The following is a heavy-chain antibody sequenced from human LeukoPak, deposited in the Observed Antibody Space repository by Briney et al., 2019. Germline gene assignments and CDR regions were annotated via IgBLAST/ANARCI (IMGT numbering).Heavy chain of an antibody. CDR3: ASDFGGHDDF. J-gene: IGHJ4*02. D-gene: IGHD4-23*01. CDR2: MNTDGSRT. CDR1: GFTFSRYW. Sequence: GGSLRLSCAASGFTFSRYWMHWVRQAPGKGLVWVSRMNTDGSRTDYADSVKGRFAISRDNAKNTLYLQMNSLGVEDTAVYSCASDFGGHDDFWGQGILVTVSS. V-gene: IGHV3-74*01.